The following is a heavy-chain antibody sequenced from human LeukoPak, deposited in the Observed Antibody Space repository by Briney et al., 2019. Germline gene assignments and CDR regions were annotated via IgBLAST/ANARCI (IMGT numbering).Heavy chain of an antibody. J-gene: IGHJ6*03. Sequence: GGSLRLSCAASGFTFSSYGMHWVRQAPGKGLEWVAVIWDDGSNKYYADSVKGRFTISRDNSKNTLYLQMNSLRAEDTAVYYCAKVGHYYDSSGYLSQTYYYYMDVWGKGITVTVSS. CDR2: IWDDGSNK. CDR1: GFTFSSYG. D-gene: IGHD3-22*01. CDR3: AKVGHYYDSSGYLSQTYYYYMDV. V-gene: IGHV3-30*02.